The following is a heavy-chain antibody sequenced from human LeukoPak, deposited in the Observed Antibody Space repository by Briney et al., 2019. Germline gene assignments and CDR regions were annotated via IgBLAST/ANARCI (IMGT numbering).Heavy chain of an antibody. J-gene: IGHJ4*02. V-gene: IGHV1-2*06. CDR1: GYTFTGYY. CDR2: INPNSGGT. Sequence: ASVKVSCKASGYTFTGYYMHWVRQAPGQGLEWMGRINPNSGGTNYAQKFQGRVTMTRDTSISTAYMELSRLRSDDTAVYYCASGRLVYVELGLRFDYWGQGTLVTVSS. CDR3: ASGRLVYVELGLRFDY. D-gene: IGHD1-7*01.